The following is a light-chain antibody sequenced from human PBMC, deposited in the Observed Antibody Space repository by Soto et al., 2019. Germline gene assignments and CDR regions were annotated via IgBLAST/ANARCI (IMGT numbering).Light chain of an antibody. CDR1: QSVSGN. Sequence: EIVMTQSPATLSVSPGXRATLSCRASQSVSGNLAWYQQKPGQAPRLLIYRASTRATGIPARFSGSGSGTEFTLTISSLQSEDFAVYYCQQYNNWPKMFGQGTKVDIK. CDR3: QQYNNWPKM. J-gene: IGKJ1*01. CDR2: RAS. V-gene: IGKV3-15*01.